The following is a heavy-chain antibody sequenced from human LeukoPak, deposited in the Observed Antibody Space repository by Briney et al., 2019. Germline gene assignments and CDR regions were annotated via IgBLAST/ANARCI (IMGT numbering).Heavy chain of an antibody. CDR3: ARGQIVYSFDRSGYFDY. Sequence: GASVKVSCKASGYTFTSYEINWVRQATGQGLEWMGWMNPGSGNTGYAQQFQGRVTMTRNTSISTAYMELSSLRSEDTAVYYCARGQIVYSFDRSGYFDYWGQGNLVTVSS. V-gene: IGHV1-8*01. J-gene: IGHJ4*02. D-gene: IGHD3-22*01. CDR1: GYTFTSYE. CDR2: MNPGSGNT.